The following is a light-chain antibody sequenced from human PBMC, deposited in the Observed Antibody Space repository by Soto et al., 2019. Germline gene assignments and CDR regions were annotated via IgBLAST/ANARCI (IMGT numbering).Light chain of an antibody. CDR1: SSSIGSNN. Sequence: QSVLTQPPSASGTPGQRVTISCSESSSSIGSNNVYWYHQLPGTAPKLLIYRNNQRPSGVPDRFSGSKSGTSASLAISGLRSEDEADYYCAAWDDSVSGYVFGTGTKVTVL. V-gene: IGLV1-47*01. J-gene: IGLJ1*01. CDR2: RNN. CDR3: AAWDDSVSGYV.